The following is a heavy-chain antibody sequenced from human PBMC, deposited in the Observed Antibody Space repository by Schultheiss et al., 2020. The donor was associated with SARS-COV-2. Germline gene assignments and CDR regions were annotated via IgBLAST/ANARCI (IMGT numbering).Heavy chain of an antibody. V-gene: IGHV4-59*02. CDR2: IYYSGST. CDR1: GGSVSDYY. D-gene: IGHD2-15*01. Sequence: SETLSLTCTVSGGSVSDYYWSWFRQPPGKGLEWIGYIYYSGSTNYNPSLKSRITISVDTSKNQFSLKLSSVTAADTAVYYCARGYCSGGSCYPLDYWGQGTLVTVSS. J-gene: IGHJ4*02. CDR3: ARGYCSGGSCYPLDY.